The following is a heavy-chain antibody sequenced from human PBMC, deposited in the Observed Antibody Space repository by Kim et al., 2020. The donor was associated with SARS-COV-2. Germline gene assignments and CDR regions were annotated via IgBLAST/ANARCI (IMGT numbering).Heavy chain of an antibody. CDR3: ARGDIVVVPAAIGMDV. J-gene: IGHJ6*02. CDR1: GFTFSSYS. V-gene: IGHV3-21*01. Sequence: GGSLRLSCAASGFTFSSYSMNWVRQAPGKGLEWVSSISSSSSYIYYADSVKGRFTISRDNAKNSLYLQMNSLRAEDTAVYYCARGDIVVVPAAIGMDVWGQGTTVTVSS. D-gene: IGHD2-2*01. CDR2: ISSSSSYI.